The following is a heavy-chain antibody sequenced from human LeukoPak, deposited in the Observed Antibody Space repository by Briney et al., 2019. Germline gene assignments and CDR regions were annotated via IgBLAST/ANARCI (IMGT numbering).Heavy chain of an antibody. Sequence: GGSLRLSCAASGFTFSSYGMHWVRQAPGKGLEWVAVISYDGSNKYYADSVKGRFTISRDNSENTLYLQMNSLRAEDTAVYYCAKEEVTTVTTGFDPWGQGTLVTVSS. CDR2: ISYDGSNK. J-gene: IGHJ5*02. V-gene: IGHV3-30*18. D-gene: IGHD4-17*01. CDR3: AKEEVTTVTTGFDP. CDR1: GFTFSSYG.